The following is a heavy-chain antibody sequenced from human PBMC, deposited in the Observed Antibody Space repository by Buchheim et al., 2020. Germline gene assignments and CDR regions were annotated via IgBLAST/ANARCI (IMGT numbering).Heavy chain of an antibody. CDR2: ISYDGNNK. CDR3: ANDRVADFDY. CDR1: GFTFSSYA. J-gene: IGHJ4*02. Sequence: QVQLVESGGGVVQPGRSLRLSCAASGFTFSSYAMRWVRQAPGKGLEWVAVISYDGNNKYYADSVKGRFIISRDIFKNTLYLQMNSLRVEDTAIYYCANDRVADFDYWGQATL. D-gene: IGHD6-19*01. V-gene: IGHV3-30*18.